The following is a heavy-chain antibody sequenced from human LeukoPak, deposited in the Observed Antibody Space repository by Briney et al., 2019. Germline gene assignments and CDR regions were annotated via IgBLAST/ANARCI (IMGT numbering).Heavy chain of an antibody. J-gene: IGHJ1*01. D-gene: IGHD3-22*01. Sequence: SGTLSLTCAVSGGSISSSNWWSWVRQPPGKGLEWIGEIYHSGSTNYNPSLKSRVTISVDKSKNQFSLKLTSVTAADTAVYYCARDHYYNSSGYTFRHWGQGTLVSVSS. CDR3: ARDHYYNSSGYTFRH. CDR1: GGSISSSNW. CDR2: IYHSGST. V-gene: IGHV4-4*02.